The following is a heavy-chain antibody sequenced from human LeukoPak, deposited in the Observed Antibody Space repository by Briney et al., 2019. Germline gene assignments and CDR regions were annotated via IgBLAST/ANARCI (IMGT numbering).Heavy chain of an antibody. D-gene: IGHD3-3*01. Sequence: ASVKVSCKASGYTFTGYYMHRVRQAPGQGLEWMGWINPNSGGTNYAQKFQGRVTMTRDTSISTAYMELSRLRSDDTAVYYCARGREGRSITIFGVVIDWFDPWGQGTLVTVSS. CDR2: INPNSGGT. CDR1: GYTFTGYY. CDR3: ARGREGRSITIFGVVIDWFDP. J-gene: IGHJ5*02. V-gene: IGHV1-2*02.